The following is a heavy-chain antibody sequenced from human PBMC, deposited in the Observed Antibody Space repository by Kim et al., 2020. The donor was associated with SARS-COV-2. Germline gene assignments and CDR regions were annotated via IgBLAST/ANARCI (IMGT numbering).Heavy chain of an antibody. CDR2: IIPMFRTT. J-gene: IGHJ1*01. Sequence: SVKVSCKVSGGTFKNYAITWVRQAPGQGLEWVGGIIPMFRTTNYAQKFQGRVTITADKVTTTVYMEMSSLKSDDTAIYYCATDSPFYETTGYTNYWGQGTLVAVS. D-gene: IGHD3-22*01. V-gene: IGHV1-69*06. CDR3: ATDSPFYETTGYTNY. CDR1: GGTFKNYA.